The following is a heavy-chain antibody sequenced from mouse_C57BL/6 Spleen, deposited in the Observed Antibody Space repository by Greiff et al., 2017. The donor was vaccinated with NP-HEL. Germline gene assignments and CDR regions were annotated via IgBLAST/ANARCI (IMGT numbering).Heavy chain of an antibody. CDR2: ISYSGCT. V-gene: IGHV3-1*01. J-gene: IGHJ3*01. CDR3: ARGDYDAWFAD. CDR1: GYSITSGYD. Sequence: EVQLQESGPGMVKPSQSLSLTCTVTGYSITSGYDWHWIRHFPGNKLEWMGYISYSGCTNYNPSLKSRISITHDTSKNQFCLKLNSVTTEDTATYCCARGDYDAWFADWGQGTLVTVSA. D-gene: IGHD2-4*01.